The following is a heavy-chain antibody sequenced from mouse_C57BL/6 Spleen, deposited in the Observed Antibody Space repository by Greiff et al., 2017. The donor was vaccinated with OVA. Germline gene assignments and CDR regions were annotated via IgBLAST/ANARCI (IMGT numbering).Heavy chain of an antibody. V-gene: IGHV5-9-1*02. CDR3: TREETDYGSIAY. D-gene: IGHD1-1*01. J-gene: IGHJ3*01. CDR1: GFTFSSYA. CDR2: ISSGGDYI. Sequence: EVQGVESGEGLVKPGGSLKLSCAASGFTFSSYAMSWVRQTPEKRLEWVAYISSGGDYIYYADTVKGRFTISRDNARNTLYLQMSSLKSEDTAMYYCTREETDYGSIAYWGQGTLVTVSA.